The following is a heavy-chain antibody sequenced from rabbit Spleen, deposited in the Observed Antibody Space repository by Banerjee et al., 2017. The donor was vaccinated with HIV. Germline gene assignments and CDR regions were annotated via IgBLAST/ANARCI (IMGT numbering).Heavy chain of an antibody. Sequence: QEHLKESGGGLVQPGGSLKLSCTASGFTLSSYYMNWVRQAPGKGLEWIGYIDPVFGITYYASWVKGRVTISKTSSTTVTLQMNSLTVADTATYFCARQNGGLDLWGPGTLVTVS. V-gene: IGHV1S45*01. J-gene: IGHJ6*01. CDR2: IDPVFGIT. CDR3: ARQNGGLDL. CDR1: GFTLSSYYM.